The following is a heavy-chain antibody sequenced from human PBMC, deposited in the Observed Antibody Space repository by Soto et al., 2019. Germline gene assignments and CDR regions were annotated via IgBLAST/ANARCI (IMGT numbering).Heavy chain of an antibody. CDR2: ISGSGGST. CDR3: AGRGSGSYYDC. J-gene: IGHJ4*02. V-gene: IGHV3-23*01. D-gene: IGHD1-26*01. CDR1: GFTFSSYA. Sequence: EVQLLESGGGLVQPGGSLRLSCAASGFTFSSYAMRWVRQAPGKGLEWVSAISGSGGSTYYADSVKGRFTISRDNSKNTLYPQRNSLRAEDTAVYYCAGRGSGSYYDCWGQGTLVTVSS.